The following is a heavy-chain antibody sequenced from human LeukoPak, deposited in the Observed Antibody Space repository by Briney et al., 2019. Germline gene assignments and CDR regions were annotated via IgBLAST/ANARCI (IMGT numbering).Heavy chain of an antibody. D-gene: IGHD3-22*01. Sequence: GGSLRLSCAASGFTFDSYGMSWVRQAPGKGLEWVSFITPNADRASYADSVKGRFTISRDNPRNTLYMQMNSLRDEDTAVYYCAIMHGYYDGSSYWVQWGQGTLVTVSS. CDR2: ITPNADRA. CDR3: AIMHGYYDGSSYWVQ. J-gene: IGHJ1*01. V-gene: IGHV3-23*01. CDR1: GFTFDSYG.